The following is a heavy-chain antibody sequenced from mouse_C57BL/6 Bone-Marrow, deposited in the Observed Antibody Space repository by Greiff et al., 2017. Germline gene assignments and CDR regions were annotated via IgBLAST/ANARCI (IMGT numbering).Heavy chain of an antibody. CDR1: GYTFTSYW. Sequence: VQLQQPGAELVRPGSSVKLSCKASGYTFTSYWMHWVKQRPIQGLEWIGNIDPSDSETHYNQKFKDKATLTVDKSSSTAYMQLSSLTSEDSAVYYCARRVTTVEGDYWGQGTTLTVSS. D-gene: IGHD1-1*01. CDR3: ARRVTTVEGDY. V-gene: IGHV1-52*01. J-gene: IGHJ2*01. CDR2: IDPSDSET.